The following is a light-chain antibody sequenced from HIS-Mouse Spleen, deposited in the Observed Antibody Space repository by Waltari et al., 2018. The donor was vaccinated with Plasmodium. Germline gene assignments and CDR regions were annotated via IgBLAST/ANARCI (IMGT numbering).Light chain of an antibody. CDR1: ALPNKY. Sequence: SYELTQPPSVSVSPGQTARITCAGGALPNKYDSWYQQKSGQAPVLVIYEESKRPSGIPERFSGSSSGTMATLTISGAQVEDEADYYCYSTDSSGNHRVFGGGTKLTVL. V-gene: IGLV3-10*01. CDR2: EES. J-gene: IGLJ3*02. CDR3: YSTDSSGNHRV.